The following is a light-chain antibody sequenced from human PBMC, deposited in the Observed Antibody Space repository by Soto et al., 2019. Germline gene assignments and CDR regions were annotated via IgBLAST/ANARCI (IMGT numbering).Light chain of an antibody. CDR3: QQDGSSPPYT. Sequence: EIVLTQSPGTLSLSPGERATLSCRANQSVSSAYLAWYQQKPGQAPRLLISGASIRATGIPERFSGSGSGTDFTLTISRLEPEDSAVYYCQQDGSSPPYTFGQGTKLEIK. J-gene: IGKJ2*01. V-gene: IGKV3-20*01. CDR1: QSVSSAY. CDR2: GAS.